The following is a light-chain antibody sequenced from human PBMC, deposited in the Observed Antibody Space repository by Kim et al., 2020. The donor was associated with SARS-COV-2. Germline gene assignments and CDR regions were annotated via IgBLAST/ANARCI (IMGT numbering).Light chain of an antibody. Sequence: DIQMTQSPSSLSASVGDRVTITCQASQDISNYLNWYQQKPGKAPKLLIYAASNLETGVPSRFSGSGSGTDFTLTISSLQPEDIATYHCQQYNNPLPLTFGGGTKVDIK. CDR3: QQYNNPLPLT. V-gene: IGKV1-33*01. CDR2: AAS. J-gene: IGKJ4*01. CDR1: QDISNY.